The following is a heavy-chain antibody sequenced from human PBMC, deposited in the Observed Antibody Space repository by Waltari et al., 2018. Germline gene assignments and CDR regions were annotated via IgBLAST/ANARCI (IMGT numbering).Heavy chain of an antibody. D-gene: IGHD3-10*01. CDR3: ARGPSITMVQGVILDY. J-gene: IGHJ4*02. CDR1: GYTFTSYD. Sequence: QVQLVQSGAEVKKPGASVKVSCKASGYTFTSYDINWVRQATGQGLEWMGWMNPNSGNTGYAQKFQGRVTITRNTSISTAYMELSSLRSEDTAVYYCARGPSITMVQGVILDYWGQGTLVTVSS. V-gene: IGHV1-8*03. CDR2: MNPNSGNT.